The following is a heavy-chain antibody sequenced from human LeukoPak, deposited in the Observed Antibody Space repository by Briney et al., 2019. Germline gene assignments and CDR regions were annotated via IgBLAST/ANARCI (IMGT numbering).Heavy chain of an antibody. CDR1: GFTFSDYY. J-gene: IGHJ4*02. Sequence: GGSLRLSCAASGFTFSDYYMSWIRQAPGKGLERVSYISSSGSTIYYADSVKGRFTISRDNAKNSLYLQMNSLRAEDTAVYYCARERAHYDILTGYDYWGQGTLVTVSS. CDR2: ISSSGSTI. CDR3: ARERAHYDILTGYDY. V-gene: IGHV3-11*01. D-gene: IGHD3-9*01.